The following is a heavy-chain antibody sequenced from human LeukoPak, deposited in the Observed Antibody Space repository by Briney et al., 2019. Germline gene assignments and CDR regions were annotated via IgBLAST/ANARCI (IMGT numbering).Heavy chain of an antibody. CDR1: GGSISSYY. CDR2: IYTSGST. J-gene: IGHJ6*03. CDR3: ARDLGYYVWGSYRNYYYMDV. Sequence: SETLSLTCTVSGGSISSYYWSWIRQPAGKGLEWIGRIYTSGSTNYNPSLKSRVTMSVDTSKNQFSLKLSSVTAADTAVYYCARDLGYYVWGSYRNYYYMDVWGKGTTVTVSS. D-gene: IGHD3-16*02. V-gene: IGHV4-4*07.